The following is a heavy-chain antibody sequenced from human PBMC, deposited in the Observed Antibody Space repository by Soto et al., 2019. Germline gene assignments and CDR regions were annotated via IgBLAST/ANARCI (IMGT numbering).Heavy chain of an antibody. CDR3: AKDEEGDIVVVPAAMRGQPFDY. CDR1: GFTFSSYG. J-gene: IGHJ4*02. CDR2: ISYDGSNK. D-gene: IGHD2-2*01. Sequence: PGGSLRLSCAASGFTFSSYGMHWVRQAPGKGLEWVAVISYDGSNKYYADSVKGRFTISRDNSKNTLYLQMNSLRAEDTAVYYCAKDEEGDIVVVPAAMRGQPFDYWGQGTLVTVSS. V-gene: IGHV3-30*18.